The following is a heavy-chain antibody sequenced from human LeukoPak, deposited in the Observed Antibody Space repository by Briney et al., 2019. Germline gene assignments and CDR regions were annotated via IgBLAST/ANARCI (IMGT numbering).Heavy chain of an antibody. J-gene: IGHJ4*02. V-gene: IGHV3-30*18. CDR2: ISYDGSNK. CDR3: AKTLWGPRSCPDY. Sequence: PGRSLRLSCAASGFTFSSYGMHWVRQAPGKGLEWVAVISYDGSNKYYGDSVKGRFTISRDNSMNTLYLQMDSLRTEDTAVYYCAKTLWGPRSCPDYWGQGTRVTVPS. CDR1: GFTFSSYG. D-gene: IGHD3-16*01.